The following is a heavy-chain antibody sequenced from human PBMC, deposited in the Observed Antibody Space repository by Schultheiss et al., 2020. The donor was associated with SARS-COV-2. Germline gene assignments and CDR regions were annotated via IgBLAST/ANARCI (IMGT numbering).Heavy chain of an antibody. CDR2: IYHSGST. V-gene: IGHV4-38-2*02. CDR1: GYSISSGYY. Sequence: SETLSLTCAVSGYSISSGYYWGWIRQPPGKGLEWIGSIYHSGSTYYNPSLKSRVTISVDTSKNQFSLKLSSVTAADTAVYYCARDQQGGGSGSYYILNNWFDPWGQGTLVTVSS. D-gene: IGHD3-10*01. CDR3: ARDQQGGGSGSYYILNNWFDP. J-gene: IGHJ5*02.